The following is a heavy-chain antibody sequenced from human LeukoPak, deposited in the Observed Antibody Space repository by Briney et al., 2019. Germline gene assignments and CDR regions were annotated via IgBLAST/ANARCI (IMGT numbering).Heavy chain of an antibody. CDR1: GFTFSSYA. V-gene: IGHV3-23*01. CDR2: ISGSGGST. D-gene: IGHD5-12*01. Sequence: TGGSLRLSCAASGFTFSSYAMSWVRQAPGKGLEWVSAISGSGGSTYYADSVKGRFTISRDNSKNTLYLQMNSLRAEDTAVYYCAKGPVFVATIAYYFDYWGQGTLVTVSS. CDR3: AKGPVFVATIAYYFDY. J-gene: IGHJ4*02.